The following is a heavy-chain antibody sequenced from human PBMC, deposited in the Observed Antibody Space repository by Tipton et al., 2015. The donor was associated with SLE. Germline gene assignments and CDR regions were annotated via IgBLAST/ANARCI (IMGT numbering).Heavy chain of an antibody. CDR3: ASSSGAARPFDY. V-gene: IGHV4-61*01. CDR2: IYYSGST. D-gene: IGHD6-6*01. Sequence: TLSLTCTVSGASISSGYFWGWIRQPPGKGLEWIGNIYYSGSTNYNPSLKSRVTISVDTSKNQFSLRLSSVTAADTAVYYCASSSGAARPFDYWGQGTLVTVSS. CDR1: GASISSGYF. J-gene: IGHJ4*02.